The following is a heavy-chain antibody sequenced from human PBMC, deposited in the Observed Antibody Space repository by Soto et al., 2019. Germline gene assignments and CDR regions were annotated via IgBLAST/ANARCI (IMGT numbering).Heavy chain of an antibody. CDR1: GGTFSGYT. J-gene: IGHJ6*03. V-gene: IGHV1-69*04. CDR3: ARDDKGVVPAAIYYYMDV. Sequence: SVKVSCKASGGTFSGYTISWVRQAPGQGLEWMGRIIPILGIANYAQKFQGRVTITADKSTSTAYMELSSLRSEDTAVYYCARDDKGVVPAAIYYYMDVWGKGTTVTVSS. CDR2: IIPILGIA. D-gene: IGHD2-2*01.